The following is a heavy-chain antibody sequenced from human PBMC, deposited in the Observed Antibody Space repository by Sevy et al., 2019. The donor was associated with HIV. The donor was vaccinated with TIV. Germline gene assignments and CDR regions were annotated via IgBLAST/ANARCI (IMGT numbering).Heavy chain of an antibody. CDR1: GGSISSSNW. V-gene: IGHV4-4*02. J-gene: IGHJ6*02. CDR3: PRDFRDFWGGYYTGYYGMDV. D-gene: IGHD3-3*01. Sequence: SETLSLTCAVSGGSISSSNWWSRVRQPPGKGLEWIREIYHSRSTNYNPSLKSRFTISVDKSKNQFCLKLSSVTAADRAVYYCPRDFRDFWGGYYTGYYGMDVWGQWTAVTVSS. CDR2: IYHSRST.